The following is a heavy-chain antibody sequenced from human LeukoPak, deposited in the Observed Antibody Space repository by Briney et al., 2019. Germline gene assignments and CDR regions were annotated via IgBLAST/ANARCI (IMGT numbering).Heavy chain of an antibody. Sequence: SETLSLTCTVSSGSISSYYWSWIRQPPGKGLEWIGYIYYSGSTNYNPSLKSRVTISVDTSKNQFSLKLSSVTAADTAVYYCARRGAAVAGYDAFDIWGQGTMVTVSS. J-gene: IGHJ3*02. CDR1: SGSISSYY. CDR3: ARRGAAVAGYDAFDI. CDR2: IYYSGST. V-gene: IGHV4-59*08. D-gene: IGHD6-19*01.